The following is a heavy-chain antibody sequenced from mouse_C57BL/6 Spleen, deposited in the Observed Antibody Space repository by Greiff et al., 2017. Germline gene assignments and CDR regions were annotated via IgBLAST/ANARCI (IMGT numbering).Heavy chain of an antibody. CDR3: ARHAGTGGYFDV. CDR1: GFTFSSYG. CDR2: ISSGGSYT. J-gene: IGHJ1*03. V-gene: IGHV5-6*02. D-gene: IGHD3-3*01. Sequence: DVKLVESGGDLVKPGGSLKLSCAASGFTFSSYGMSWVRQTPDKRLEWVATISSGGSYTYYPDSVKGRFTISRDNAKNTLYLQMSSLKSEDTAMYYCARHAGTGGYFDVWGTGTTVTVSS.